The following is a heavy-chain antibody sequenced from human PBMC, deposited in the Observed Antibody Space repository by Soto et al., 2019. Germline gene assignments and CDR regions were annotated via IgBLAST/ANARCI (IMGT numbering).Heavy chain of an antibody. V-gene: IGHV1-58*01. J-gene: IGHJ6*02. CDR2: IVVGSGNT. Sequence: SVKVSCKASGFTFTSSAVQWVRQARGQRLEWIGWIVVGSGNTNYAQKFQERVTITRDMSTSTAYMELSSLRSEDTAVYYCAADSSSWYYYYGMDVCGQGTTVTVSS. CDR1: GFTFTSSA. D-gene: IGHD6-13*01. CDR3: AADSSSWYYYYGMDV.